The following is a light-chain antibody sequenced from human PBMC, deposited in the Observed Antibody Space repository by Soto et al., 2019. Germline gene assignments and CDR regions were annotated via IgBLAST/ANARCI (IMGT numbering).Light chain of an antibody. Sequence: QSVLTQPPSVSGAPGQGVTISCTGTSSSVGAGYEVHWYQQIPKKAPKLVIYDTNNRPSGVPDRFSGSKSGTSASLAIAGLQAEDEADYYCQSFDSRLKNYVFGTGTKVTVL. CDR2: DTN. CDR3: QSFDSRLKNYV. J-gene: IGLJ1*01. V-gene: IGLV1-40*01. CDR1: SSSVGAGYE.